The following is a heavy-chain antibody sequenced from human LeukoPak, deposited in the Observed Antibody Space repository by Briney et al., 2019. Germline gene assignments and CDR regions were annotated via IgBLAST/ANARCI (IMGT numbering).Heavy chain of an antibody. V-gene: IGHV3-64D*09. Sequence: GESLKISCSASGFTFGSYAMHWVRQAPGKGLEYVSAISSDGGSTYYADSVRGRFTISRDNSKNTLYLQMSSLRAEDTAVYYCVRSWGPYCSSTSCHDYYYGMDVWGQGTTVTVSS. D-gene: IGHD2-2*01. CDR2: ISSDGGST. CDR1: GFTFGSYA. J-gene: IGHJ6*02. CDR3: VRSWGPYCSSTSCHDYYYGMDV.